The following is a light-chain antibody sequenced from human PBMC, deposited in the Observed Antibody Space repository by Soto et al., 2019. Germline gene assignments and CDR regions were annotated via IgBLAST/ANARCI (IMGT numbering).Light chain of an antibody. CDR1: QGISSA. Sequence: AIQLTQSPSSLSASVGDRVTITCRASQGISSALAWYQQKPGKAPKLLIYDASSLESGVPSRFSGSGSGTEFTLTISSLQSEDFAVYYCQQYNNWPLTFGGGTKVDIK. J-gene: IGKJ4*01. CDR3: QQYNNWPLT. CDR2: DAS. V-gene: IGKV1D-13*01.